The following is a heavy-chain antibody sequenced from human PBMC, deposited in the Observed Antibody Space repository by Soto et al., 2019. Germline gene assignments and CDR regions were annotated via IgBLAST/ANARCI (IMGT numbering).Heavy chain of an antibody. Sequence: GASVKVSCKASGYTFTSYAMHWVRQAPGQRLEWMGWINAGNGNTKYSQKFQGRVTITRDTSASTAYMELSSLRSEDTAVYYCARVDTAMVGYYYYGMDVWGQGTTVTVSS. CDR3: ARVDTAMVGYYYYGMDV. J-gene: IGHJ6*02. CDR2: INAGNGNT. D-gene: IGHD5-18*01. CDR1: GYTFTSYA. V-gene: IGHV1-3*01.